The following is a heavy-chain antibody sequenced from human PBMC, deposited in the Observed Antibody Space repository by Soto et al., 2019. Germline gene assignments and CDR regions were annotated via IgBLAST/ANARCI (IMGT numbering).Heavy chain of an antibody. CDR3: ARSQGSSTSLEIYYYYYYGMDV. CDR2: IIPISGTT. J-gene: IGHJ6*02. D-gene: IGHD2-2*01. CDR1: GGTFSSYA. Sequence: QVQLVQSGAEVKKPGSSVKVSCKASGGTFSSYAISWVRQAPGHGLEWMGGIIPISGTTNYAQKFQGRDTITADESTSTAYMELSSLRSEDTAVYYCARSQGSSTSLEIYYYYYYGMDVWGQGTTVTVSS. V-gene: IGHV1-69*01.